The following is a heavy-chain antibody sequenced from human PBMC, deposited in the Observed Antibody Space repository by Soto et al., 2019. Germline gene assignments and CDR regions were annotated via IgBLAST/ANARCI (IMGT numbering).Heavy chain of an antibody. D-gene: IGHD3-22*01. CDR3: AREGYYYDSSGYYSYYFDY. CDR1: GGTFSSYA. Sequence: GASVKVSCKASGGTFSSYAISWVRQAPGQGLEWMGGIIPIFGTANYAQKFQGRVTITADESTSTAYMELSSLRSEDTAVYYCAREGYYYDSSGYYSYYFDYWGQGTLVTVSS. CDR2: IIPIFGTA. V-gene: IGHV1-69*13. J-gene: IGHJ4*02.